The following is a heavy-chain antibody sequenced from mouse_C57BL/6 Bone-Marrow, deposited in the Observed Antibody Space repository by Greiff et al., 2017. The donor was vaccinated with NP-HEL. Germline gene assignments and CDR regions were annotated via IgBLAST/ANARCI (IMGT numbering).Heavy chain of an antibody. CDR2: ISNGGGST. CDR3: ARHLDPWYFDV. V-gene: IGHV5-12*01. CDR1: GFTFSDYY. Sequence: DVHLVESGGGLVQPGGSLKLSCAASGFTFSDYYMYWVRQTPEKRLEWVAYISNGGGSTYYLDTVKGRFTISRDNAKNTLYLQMSRLKSEDTAMYYCARHLDPWYFDVWGTGTTVTVSS. J-gene: IGHJ1*03.